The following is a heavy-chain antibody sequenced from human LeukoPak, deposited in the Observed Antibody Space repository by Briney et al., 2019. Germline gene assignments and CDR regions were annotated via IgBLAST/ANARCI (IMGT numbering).Heavy chain of an antibody. D-gene: IGHD3-22*01. CDR3: AITQSGYYDY. V-gene: IGHV3-23*01. J-gene: IGHJ4*02. Sequence: GGSLRLSCAAPGFTFSGYAMSWVRQAPGKGLEWVSIISGSSDSTYYADSVKGRFTISRDNSKNMLYLQMNSLRAEDTAVYYCAITQSGYYDYWGQGTLVTVSS. CDR1: GFTFSGYA. CDR2: ISGSSDST.